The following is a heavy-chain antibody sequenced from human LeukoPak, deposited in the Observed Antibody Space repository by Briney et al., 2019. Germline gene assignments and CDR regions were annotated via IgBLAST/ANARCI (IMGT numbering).Heavy chain of an antibody. V-gene: IGHV3-23*01. CDR3: AKETYDYVWGSYRHDAFDI. J-gene: IGHJ3*02. D-gene: IGHD3-16*02. CDR2: ISGSGGST. CDR1: GFTFSTYW. Sequence: GGSLRLSCAASGFTFSTYWMSWVRQAPGKGLEWVSAISGSGGSTYYADSVKGRFTISRDNSKNTLYLQMNSLRAEDTAVYYCAKETYDYVWGSYRHDAFDIWGQGTMVTVSS.